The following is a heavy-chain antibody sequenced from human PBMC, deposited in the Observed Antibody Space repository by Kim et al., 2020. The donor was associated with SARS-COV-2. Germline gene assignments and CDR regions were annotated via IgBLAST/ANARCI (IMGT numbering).Heavy chain of an antibody. CDR3: TRVAHTTGYSD. D-gene: IGHD3-22*01. CDR1: GYTFTNYG. J-gene: IGHJ1*01. CDR2: VSAVNGNT. V-gene: IGHV1-18*01. Sequence: ASVKVSCRASGYTFTNYGITWVRQAPGLGLEWMGWVSAVNGNTQYAQSLQGRVTMTTDTSTTTAYMELRSLRSDDTAVYYCTRVAHTTGYSDWGQGTLVTVSS.